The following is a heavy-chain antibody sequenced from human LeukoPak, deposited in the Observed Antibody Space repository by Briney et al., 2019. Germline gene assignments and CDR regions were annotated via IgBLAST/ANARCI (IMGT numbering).Heavy chain of an antibody. CDR1: GGSFSGYY. Sequence: SDTLSLTCAVYGGSFSGYYWSWIRQPPGKGLEWIGEINHSGSTNYNPSLKSRVTISVDKSKNQFSLKLSSVTAADTAVYCCARAQGLLWFGESPLVAFDIWGQGTMVTVSS. V-gene: IGHV4-34*01. CDR3: ARAQGLLWFGESPLVAFDI. J-gene: IGHJ3*02. CDR2: INHSGST. D-gene: IGHD3-10*01.